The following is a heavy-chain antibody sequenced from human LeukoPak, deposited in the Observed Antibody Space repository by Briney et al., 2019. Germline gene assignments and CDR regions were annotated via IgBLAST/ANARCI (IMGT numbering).Heavy chain of an antibody. CDR1: GFTFATYA. V-gene: IGHV3-7*03. CDR2: IKTDGSEK. Sequence: GGSLRLSCAASGFTFATYAMSWVRQAPGKGLEWVANIKTDGSEKYYVDSVKGRFTISRDNAKNSLYLQMNSLRAEDTAVYYCARDYTGYFPWGQGTLVIVSS. J-gene: IGHJ5*02. CDR3: ARDYTGYFP. D-gene: IGHD3-9*01.